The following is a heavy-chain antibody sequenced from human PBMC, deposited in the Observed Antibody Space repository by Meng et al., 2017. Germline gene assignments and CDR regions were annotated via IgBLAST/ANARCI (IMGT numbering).Heavy chain of an antibody. CDR1: GFTFSDYY. Sequence: GESLKISCAASGFTFSDYYLSLIRQAPGQGLEWVSYISSSGSTIYYADSVKGRFTIPRDNAKNSLYLQMNSLRAEDTAVYYCARDLGSGSYYHYYYYYGLDVWGQETTVTVSS. CDR2: ISSSGSTI. V-gene: IGHV3-11*04. J-gene: IGHJ6*02. CDR3: ARDLGSGSYYHYYYYYGLDV. D-gene: IGHD3-10*01.